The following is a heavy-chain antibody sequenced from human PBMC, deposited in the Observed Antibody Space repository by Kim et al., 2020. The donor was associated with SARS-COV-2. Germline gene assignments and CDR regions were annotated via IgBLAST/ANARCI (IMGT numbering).Heavy chain of an antibody. CDR3: ASQVGVYGGFDY. CDR1: GFTFSSYW. Sequence: GGSLRLSCAASGFTFSSYWMHWVRQAPGKGLVWVSRINSDGSSTSYADSVKGRFTISRDNAKNTLYLQMNSLRAEDTAVYYCASQVGVYGGFDYWGQGTLVTVSS. CDR2: INSDGSST. V-gene: IGHV3-74*01. D-gene: IGHD3-16*01. J-gene: IGHJ4*02.